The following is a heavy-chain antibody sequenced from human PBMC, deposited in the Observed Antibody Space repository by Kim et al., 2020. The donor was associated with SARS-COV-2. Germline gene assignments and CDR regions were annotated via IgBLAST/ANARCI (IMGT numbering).Heavy chain of an antibody. J-gene: IGHJ2*01. CDR2: ISSSSSYI. D-gene: IGHD2-2*01. Sequence: GGSLRLSCAASGFTFSSYSMNWVRQAPGKGLEWVSSISSSSSYIYYADSVKGRFTISRDNAKNSLYLQMNSLRAEDTAVYYCARDLGGGYCSSTSCRRWYFDLWGRGTLVTVSS. CDR1: GFTFSSYS. CDR3: ARDLGGGYCSSTSCRRWYFDL. V-gene: IGHV3-21*01.